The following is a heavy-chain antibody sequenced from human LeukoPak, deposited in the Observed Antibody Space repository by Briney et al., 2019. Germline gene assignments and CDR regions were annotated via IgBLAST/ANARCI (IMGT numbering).Heavy chain of an antibody. Sequence: ASVKVSCKASGGTFIDYGFAWFRQAPGQGLEWMGRIVPVVEITNYAQPFHDRVTITADKTTSTTYMELSSLRSEDTAVYFCASFAWLSRATYSFALDVWGQGTTVAVSS. CDR1: GGTFIDYG. J-gene: IGHJ6*02. CDR3: ASFAWLSRATYSFALDV. D-gene: IGHD3-9*01. V-gene: IGHV1-69*04. CDR2: IVPVVEIT.